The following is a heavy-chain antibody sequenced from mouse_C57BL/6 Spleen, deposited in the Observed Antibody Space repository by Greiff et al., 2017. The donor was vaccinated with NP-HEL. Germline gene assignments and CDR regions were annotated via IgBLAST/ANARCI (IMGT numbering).Heavy chain of an antibody. D-gene: IGHD1-1*01. J-gene: IGHJ4*01. Sequence: QVQLQQPGTELVKPGASVKLSCKASGYTFTSYWMHWVKQRPGQGLEWIGNINPSNGGTNYNEKFKSKATLTVDKTSSKAYMQISSLTSEDSAVYYCARSSYYGSSGYAMDYWGQGTSVTVSS. CDR3: ARSSYYGSSGYAMDY. CDR2: INPSNGGT. V-gene: IGHV1-53*01. CDR1: GYTFTSYW.